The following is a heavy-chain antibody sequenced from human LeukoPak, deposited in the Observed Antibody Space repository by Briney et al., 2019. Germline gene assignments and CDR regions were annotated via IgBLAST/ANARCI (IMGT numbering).Heavy chain of an antibody. V-gene: IGHV3-23*03. Sequence: GGSLRLSCAASGFTFSSYAMSWVRQAPGRGLEWLSVISSGSASSTYYADSVKGRFTISRDNSKNTLYLQMNSLRAEDTAVYYCARSPGRRYFDLWGRGTLVTVSS. D-gene: IGHD1-26*01. J-gene: IGHJ2*01. CDR3: ARSPGRRYFDL. CDR1: GFTFSSYA. CDR2: ISSGSASST.